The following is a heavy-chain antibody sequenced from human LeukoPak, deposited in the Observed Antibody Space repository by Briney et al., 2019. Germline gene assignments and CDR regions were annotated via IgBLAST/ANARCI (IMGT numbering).Heavy chain of an antibody. V-gene: IGHV3-48*01. Sequence: GGSLRLSCAASGFTFSGYSMNWVRQAPGKGLEWVSYISSSSSTIYYADSVKGRFTISRDNAKNSLYLQMNSLRAEDTAVYYCATGDYGDYVDNWGHGTLVTVSS. CDR2: ISSSSSTI. D-gene: IGHD4-17*01. CDR1: GFTFSGYS. J-gene: IGHJ4*01. CDR3: ATGDYGDYVDN.